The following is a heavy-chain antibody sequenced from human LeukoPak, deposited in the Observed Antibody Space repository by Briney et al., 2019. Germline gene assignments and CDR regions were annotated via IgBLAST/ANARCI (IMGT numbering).Heavy chain of an antibody. D-gene: IGHD3-22*01. CDR3: AKPLYYDSSGYYYLATEFDY. V-gene: IGHV3-23*01. CDR1: GFTFSSYA. J-gene: IGHJ4*02. Sequence: GGSLRLSCAASGFTFSSYAMSWVRQAPGKGLEWVSAISGSGGSTYYADSVKGRFTISRDNSKNTLYLIMNILRAEDTAVYYCAKPLYYDSSGYYYLATEFDYWGQGTLVTVSS. CDR2: ISGSGGST.